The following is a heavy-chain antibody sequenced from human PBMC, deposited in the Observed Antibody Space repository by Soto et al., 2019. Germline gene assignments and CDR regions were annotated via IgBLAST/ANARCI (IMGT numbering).Heavy chain of an antibody. V-gene: IGHV1-8*01. CDR1: GYTFTSYD. Sequence: ASVKVSCKASGYTFTSYDINWVRQATGQGLEWMGWMNPNSGNTGYAQKFQGRVTMTRNTSISTAYMELSSLRSEDTAVYYCARVLPPSLLRYFDWSPAPYYMDLWGKGTTVTVSS. CDR3: ARVLPPSLLRYFDWSPAPYYMDL. D-gene: IGHD3-9*01. CDR2: MNPNSGNT. J-gene: IGHJ6*03.